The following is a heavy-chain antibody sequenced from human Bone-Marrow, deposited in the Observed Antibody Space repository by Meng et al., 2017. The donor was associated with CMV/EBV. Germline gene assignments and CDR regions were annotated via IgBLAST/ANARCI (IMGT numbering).Heavy chain of an antibody. D-gene: IGHD5-18*01. CDR3: ARERVDTAMFYYYYGMDL. V-gene: IGHV4-61*01. CDR2: IYYSGST. CDR1: GGSVSSGSYY. Sequence: GSLRLSCTVSGGSVSSGSYYWSWIRQPPGKGLEWIGYIYYSGSTNYNPSLKSRVTISIDTSKNQFSLKLRSVTAADTAVYFCARERVDTAMFYYYYGMDLWGQGTTVTVSS. J-gene: IGHJ6*02.